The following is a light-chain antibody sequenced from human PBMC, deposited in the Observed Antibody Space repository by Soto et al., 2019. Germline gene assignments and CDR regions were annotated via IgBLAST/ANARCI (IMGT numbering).Light chain of an antibody. Sequence: QSALTQPASVSGSPGQSITISCTGTSSDVGGYNYVSWYQQHPGKAPKLTIYDVINRPSGVSNRFSGSKSGNSASLTISGLQAEDEADYYCSSYTSSSTYVVFGGGTKLTVL. CDR2: DVI. CDR3: SSYTSSSTYVV. V-gene: IGLV2-14*03. CDR1: SSDVGGYNY. J-gene: IGLJ2*01.